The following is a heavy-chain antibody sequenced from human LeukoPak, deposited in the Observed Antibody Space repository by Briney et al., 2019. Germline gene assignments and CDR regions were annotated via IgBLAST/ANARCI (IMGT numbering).Heavy chain of an antibody. CDR3: AEALLRGSSWYDY. CDR2: ISSNGGST. Sequence: PGGSLRLSCAASGFTFSSYAMHWVRQAPGKGLEYVSAISSNGGSTYYANSVKGRFTISRDNSKNTLYLQMGSLRAEDMAVYYCAEALLRGSSWYDYWGQGTLVTVSS. CDR1: GFTFSSYA. V-gene: IGHV3-64*01. D-gene: IGHD6-13*01. J-gene: IGHJ4*02.